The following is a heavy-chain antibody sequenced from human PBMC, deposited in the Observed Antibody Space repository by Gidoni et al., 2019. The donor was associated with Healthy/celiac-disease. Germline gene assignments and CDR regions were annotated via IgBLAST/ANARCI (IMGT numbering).Heavy chain of an antibody. CDR3: AREGGSSGYSDY. Sequence: EVQLVASGGGLVQPGGSLVLSCAASGFHFSSSWMSWVRQAPGKGLEWVANIKQDGSEKYYVDSVKGRFTISRDNAKNSLYLQMNSLRAEDTAVYYCAREGGSSGYSDYWGQGTLVTVSS. J-gene: IGHJ4*02. V-gene: IGHV3-7*03. CDR2: IKQDGSEK. CDR1: GFHFSSSW. D-gene: IGHD3-22*01.